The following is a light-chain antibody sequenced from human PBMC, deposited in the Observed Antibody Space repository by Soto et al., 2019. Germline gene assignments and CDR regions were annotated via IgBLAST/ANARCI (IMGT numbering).Light chain of an antibody. V-gene: IGKV3-15*01. CDR1: QSVSSD. J-gene: IGKJ1*01. CDR2: GAS. Sequence: EIVLTQSPATLSLSPGERATLSCRASQSVSSDLAWYHQKPGQAPRLLIYGASTRATGIPARFSGSGSGTEFTLTISSLQSEDFAVYYCQQYSNWPRTFGQGTKVDI. CDR3: QQYSNWPRT.